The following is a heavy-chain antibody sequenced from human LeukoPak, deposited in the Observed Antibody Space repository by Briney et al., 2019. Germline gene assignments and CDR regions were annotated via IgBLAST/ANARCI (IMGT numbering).Heavy chain of an antibody. CDR1: GGSISSYY. CDR2: IYYSGST. CDR3: ARGARKSPNYYYYYMDV. J-gene: IGHJ6*03. Sequence: PSETLSLTCTVSGGSISSYYWSWIRQPPGKGLEWIGYIYYSGSTNYNPSLKSRVTISVDTSKNQFSLKLSSVTAADTAVYYCARGARKSPNYYYYYMDVWGKGTTVTVSS. V-gene: IGHV4-59*08. D-gene: IGHD1-14*01.